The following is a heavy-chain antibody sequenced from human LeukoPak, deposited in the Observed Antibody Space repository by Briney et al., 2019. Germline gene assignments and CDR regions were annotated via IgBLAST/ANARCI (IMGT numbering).Heavy chain of an antibody. CDR1: GGSVSSNHYY. Sequence: SETLSPTCSVSGGSVSSNHYYWSWIRQSPGKGLEWIGYVDYSGGPNYNPSLKSRVTISVDASRNQFSLRLSSITAADTAVYYCASGGIYYVLDYWGQGTLVTVSS. V-gene: IGHV4-61*01. J-gene: IGHJ4*02. CDR2: VDYSGGP. CDR3: ASGGIYYVLDY. D-gene: IGHD3-22*01.